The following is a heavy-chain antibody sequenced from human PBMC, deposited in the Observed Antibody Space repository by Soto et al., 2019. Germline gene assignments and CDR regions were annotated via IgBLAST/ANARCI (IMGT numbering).Heavy chain of an antibody. Sequence: GGSLRLSCAASGFTVSSNYMSWVRQAPGKGLEWVSVIYSGGSTYYADSVKGRFTISRDNSKNTLYLQMNSLRAEDTAVYCCARGWASGYDFDYWGQGTLVTVSS. V-gene: IGHV3-53*01. J-gene: IGHJ4*02. CDR1: GFTVSSNY. D-gene: IGHD5-12*01. CDR2: IYSGGST. CDR3: ARGWASGYDFDY.